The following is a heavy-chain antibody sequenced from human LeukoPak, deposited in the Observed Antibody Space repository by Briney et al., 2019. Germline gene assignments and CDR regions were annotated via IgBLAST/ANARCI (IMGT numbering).Heavy chain of an antibody. Sequence: PGGSLRLSCAASGFTFSSCAMHWVRQAPGKGLEWVAVISYDGSNKYYADSVKGRFIISRDNSKNTLYLQMNSLRADDTALYYCAKAMSTVMGGTDYWGQGTLVTVSS. CDR3: AKAMSTVMGGTDY. V-gene: IGHV3-30*04. CDR1: GFTFSSCA. J-gene: IGHJ4*02. CDR2: ISYDGSNK. D-gene: IGHD4-17*01.